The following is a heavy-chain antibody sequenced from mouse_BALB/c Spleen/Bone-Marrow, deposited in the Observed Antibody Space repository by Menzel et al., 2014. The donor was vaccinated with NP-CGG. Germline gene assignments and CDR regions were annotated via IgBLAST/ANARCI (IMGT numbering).Heavy chain of an antibody. V-gene: IGHV14-3*02. D-gene: IGHD2-4*01. CDR1: GFNIKDTY. Sequence: VQLQQSGAELVKPGASVKLSCTASGFNIKDTYMHWVKQRPEQGLEWIGRIDPANGNTKYDPKFQGKATITADTSSNTAYLQLSSLTSEDTAVYYCARYNDHYAMDYWGQGTSVTVSS. J-gene: IGHJ4*01. CDR2: IDPANGNT. CDR3: ARYNDHYAMDY.